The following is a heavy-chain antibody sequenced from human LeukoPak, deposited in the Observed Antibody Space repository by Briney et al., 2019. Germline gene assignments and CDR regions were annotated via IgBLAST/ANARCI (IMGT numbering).Heavy chain of an antibody. CDR2: IIPILGIA. Sequence: SVKVSCKASGYTFTSYYMHWVRQAPGQGLEWMGRIIPILGIANYAQKFQGRVTITADKSTSTAYMELSSLRSEDTAVYYCARNNPHIVVVTATPGYYYYGMDVWGQGTTVTVSS. CDR1: GYTFTSYY. V-gene: IGHV1-69*02. CDR3: ARNNPHIVVVTATPGYYYYGMDV. D-gene: IGHD2-21*02. J-gene: IGHJ6*02.